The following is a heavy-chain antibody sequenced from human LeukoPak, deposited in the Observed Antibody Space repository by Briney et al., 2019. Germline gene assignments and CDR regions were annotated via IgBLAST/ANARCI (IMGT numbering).Heavy chain of an antibody. J-gene: IGHJ6*03. CDR3: ARDGGAKYGSYYYYMDV. V-gene: IGHV3-30*04. D-gene: IGHD4/OR15-4a*01. Sequence: PGRSLRLSCAASGFTFSSYAMHWVRQAPGKGLEGVAVISYDGSNKYYADSVKGRFTLSRDNSKNTLYLQMNSLRAEDTAVYYCARDGGAKYGSYYYYMDVWGKGTTVTVSS. CDR1: GFTFSSYA. CDR2: ISYDGSNK.